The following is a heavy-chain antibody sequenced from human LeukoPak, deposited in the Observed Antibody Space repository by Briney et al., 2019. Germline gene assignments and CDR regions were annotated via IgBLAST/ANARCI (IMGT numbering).Heavy chain of an antibody. CDR1: GFSFRHYA. Sequence: GGSLRLSCAASGFSFRHYAMHWVRQAPGKGLEWVAVISYDGSNKYYADSVKGRFTISRDNSKNTLYLQMNSLRAEDTAVYYCARDLVGGWDDSSGYYYGYFDYWGQGTLVTVSS. J-gene: IGHJ4*02. CDR2: ISYDGSNK. V-gene: IGHV3-30-3*01. D-gene: IGHD3-22*01. CDR3: ARDLVGGWDDSSGYYYGYFDY.